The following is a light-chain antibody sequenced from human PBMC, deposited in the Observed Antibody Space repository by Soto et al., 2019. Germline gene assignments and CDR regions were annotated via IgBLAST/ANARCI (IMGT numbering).Light chain of an antibody. J-gene: IGKJ1*01. Sequence: EIVLTQSPGTLSLSPGERATLSCRASQSISSSYLAWYQQKPGQAPRLLIYGASSRATGIPDRFSGSGSGTDFTLLISRLEPEDFAVYYCQQYGSSPTFGQGPKVEIK. CDR2: GAS. CDR3: QQYGSSPT. CDR1: QSISSSY. V-gene: IGKV3-20*01.